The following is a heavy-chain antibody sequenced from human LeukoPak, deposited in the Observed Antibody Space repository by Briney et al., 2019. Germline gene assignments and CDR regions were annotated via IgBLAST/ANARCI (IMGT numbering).Heavy chain of an antibody. J-gene: IGHJ6*03. CDR2: ISSSSSYI. Sequence: GGSLRLSCAASGFTFSSYCINWVRQAPGKGLEWVSSISSSSSYIYYADSVKGRFTISRDNAKHSLYLQMNSLRAEDTAEYYWACGFVHKSYSYYYYMDVWGKGTTVTVSS. V-gene: IGHV3-21*01. D-gene: IGHD1-1*01. CDR1: GFTFSSYC. CDR3: ACGFVHKSYSYYYYMDV.